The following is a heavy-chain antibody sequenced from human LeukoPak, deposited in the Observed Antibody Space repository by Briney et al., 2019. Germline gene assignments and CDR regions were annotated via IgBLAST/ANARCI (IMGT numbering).Heavy chain of an antibody. J-gene: IGHJ3*02. Sequence: GGSLRLSCAASGFSFSNYVMHWVRQAPGKGLEYVSAIMPNGETRGYANSMKGRFTISRDNSKNTLYLQMGSLRAEDMAIYYCARERDGGFSFDIWGQGTLVTVSS. CDR1: GFSFSNYV. CDR3: ARERDGGFSFDI. CDR2: IMPNGETR. D-gene: IGHD2-15*01. V-gene: IGHV3-64*01.